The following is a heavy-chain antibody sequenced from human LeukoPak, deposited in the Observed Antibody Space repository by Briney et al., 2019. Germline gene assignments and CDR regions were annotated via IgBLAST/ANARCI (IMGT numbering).Heavy chain of an antibody. V-gene: IGHV3-30*04. D-gene: IGHD5-18*01. J-gene: IGHJ4*02. Sequence: PGGSLRLSCAASGFTFSSYAMHWVRQAPGKGLEWVAVISYDGSNKYYTDSVKGRFTISRDNSKNTLYLQMNSLRAEDTAVYYCAISPWIQLWLLVYWGQGTLVTVSS. CDR3: AISPWIQLWLLVY. CDR1: GFTFSSYA. CDR2: ISYDGSNK.